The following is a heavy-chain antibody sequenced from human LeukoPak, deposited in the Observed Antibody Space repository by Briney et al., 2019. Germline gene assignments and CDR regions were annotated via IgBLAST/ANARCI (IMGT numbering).Heavy chain of an antibody. CDR2: INPNTGGT. CDR1: GYTFTSYY. Sequence: ASVKVSCKASGYTFTSYYMHWVRQAPGQGLEWMAWINPNTGGTNYAQKFQGRVTMTRDTSISTAYMELSRLRSDDTAVYYCARDGRIAAAGTSSWFDPWGQGTLVTVSS. D-gene: IGHD6-13*01. V-gene: IGHV1-2*02. J-gene: IGHJ5*02. CDR3: ARDGRIAAAGTSSWFDP.